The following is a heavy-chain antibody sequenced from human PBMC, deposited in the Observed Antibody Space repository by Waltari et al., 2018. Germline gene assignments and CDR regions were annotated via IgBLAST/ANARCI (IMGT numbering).Heavy chain of an antibody. V-gene: IGHV3-7*01. CDR2: INQDGSEK. CDR3: SNSLNY. Sequence: EVQVVESGGGLVQTGGSLRLSCAASGFTFSDDWMDWVRQAPGKGLEWVANINQDGSEKHYVGSLKGRVTVSRDNAKNSLYLQINSLRAEDTAVYYCSNSLNYWGQGTLVTVSS. J-gene: IGHJ4*02. CDR1: GFTFSDDW.